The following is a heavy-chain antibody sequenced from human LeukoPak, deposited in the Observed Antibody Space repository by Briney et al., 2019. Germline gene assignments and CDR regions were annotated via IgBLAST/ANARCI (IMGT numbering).Heavy chain of an antibody. CDR2: VISSGGST. V-gene: IGHV3-23*01. CDR3: AKEKQRNFDY. CDR1: GFTFRTYA. Sequence: GGSLRLSCAASGFTFRTYAMSWVRQAPGKVLEWVSAVISSGGSTNYADSVKGRFTISRDNSKNTLYLQMNSLRAEDTAVYYCAKEKQRNFDYWGQGTLVTVSS. J-gene: IGHJ4*02.